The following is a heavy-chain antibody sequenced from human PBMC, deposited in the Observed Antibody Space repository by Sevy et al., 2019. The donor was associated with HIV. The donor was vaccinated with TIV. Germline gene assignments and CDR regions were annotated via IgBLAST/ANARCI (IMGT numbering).Heavy chain of an antibody. CDR3: AKDFSYGGNSWNFDF. CDR2: VSGSDGST. Sequence: GGSLRLSCAASGFIFSKFALSWVRQAPGRGPEWVSAVSGSDGSTYYAASVKGRFTISRDISENMLYLQMNSLSAEDTAVYYCAKDFSYGGNSWNFDFWGQGTLVTVSS. D-gene: IGHD4-17*01. V-gene: IGHV3-23*01. CDR1: GFIFSKFA. J-gene: IGHJ4*02.